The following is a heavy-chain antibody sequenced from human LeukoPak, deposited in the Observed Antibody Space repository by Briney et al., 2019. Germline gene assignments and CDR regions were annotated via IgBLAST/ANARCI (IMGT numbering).Heavy chain of an antibody. CDR2: ISYDGSNK. D-gene: IGHD2-15*01. Sequence: GGSLRLSCAASGFTFSSYGMHWVRQAPGKGLEWGAVISYDGSNKYYADSVKGRFTISRDNSKNTLYLQMNSLRAEDTAVYYCAKVRALGYCSGGSCSDDAFDIWGQGTMVTVSS. CDR1: GFTFSSYG. J-gene: IGHJ3*02. V-gene: IGHV3-30*18. CDR3: AKVRALGYCSGGSCSDDAFDI.